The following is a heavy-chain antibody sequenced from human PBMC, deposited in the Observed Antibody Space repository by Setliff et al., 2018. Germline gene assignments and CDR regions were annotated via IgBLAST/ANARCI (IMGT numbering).Heavy chain of an antibody. CDR1: GYTFTSYG. V-gene: IGHV1-18*01. D-gene: IGHD3-22*01. Sequence: GASVKVSCKASGYTFTSYGISWVRQAPGQGLEWMGWISAYNGNTNYAQRLQGRVTMTRDTSTSTVYMELSSLRSEDTAVYHCARGPWGDSSGYNWFDPWGQGTLVTVSS. J-gene: IGHJ5*02. CDR2: ISAYNGNT. CDR3: ARGPWGDSSGYNWFDP.